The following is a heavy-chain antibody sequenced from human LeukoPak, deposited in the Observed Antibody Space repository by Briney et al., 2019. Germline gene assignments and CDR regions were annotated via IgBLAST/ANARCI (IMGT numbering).Heavy chain of an antibody. V-gene: IGHV3-21*01. Sequence: PGGSLRLSCAASGFTFSSYSMNWVRQAPGKGLEWVSSISSSSSYIYYADSVKGRFTISRDNAKNSLYLQMNSLRAEDTAVYYCARDTRDGGPWHAFDIWGQGTMVTVSS. CDR2: ISSSSSYI. D-gene: IGHD5-24*01. CDR3: ARDTRDGGPWHAFDI. J-gene: IGHJ3*02. CDR1: GFTFSSYS.